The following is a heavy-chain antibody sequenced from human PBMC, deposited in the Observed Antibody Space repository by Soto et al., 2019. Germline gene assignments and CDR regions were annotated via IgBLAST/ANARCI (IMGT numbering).Heavy chain of an antibody. V-gene: IGHV3-23*01. CDR3: AKDNREWIKLSWFDS. Sequence: EVQLLESGGGLVQPGGSLRLSCAASGFTFSSYAMIWVRQAPGKGLEWVSGISGSDGGTYYADSVKGRFTISRDNSKKTLYPNMNSLRAEDTAVYYCAKDNREWIKLSWFDSWDQGTPVTVSS. CDR2: ISGSDGGT. CDR1: GFTFSSYA. D-gene: IGHD3-16*01. J-gene: IGHJ5*01.